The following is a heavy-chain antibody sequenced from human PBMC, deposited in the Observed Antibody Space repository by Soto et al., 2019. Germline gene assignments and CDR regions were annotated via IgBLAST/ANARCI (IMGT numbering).Heavy chain of an antibody. V-gene: IGHV1-69*13. CDR2: IIPIFGTA. J-gene: IGHJ5*02. CDR3: ARDHSGYEPPYSSGFELGFDP. Sequence: SVKISCKASGGTFSSYAISWVRQAPGQGLEWMGGIIPIFGTANYAQKFQGRVTITADESTSTAYMELSSLRSEDTAVYYCARDHSGYEPPYSSGFELGFDPGGHGTLV. CDR1: GGTFSSYA. D-gene: IGHD5-12*01.